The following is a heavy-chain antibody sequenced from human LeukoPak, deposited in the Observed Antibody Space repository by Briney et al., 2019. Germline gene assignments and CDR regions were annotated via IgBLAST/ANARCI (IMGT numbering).Heavy chain of an antibody. V-gene: IGHV1-69*13. CDR3: ARDGLNIAVAGIGGWFDP. CDR2: IIPIFGTA. J-gene: IGHJ5*02. Sequence: SVKVSCKASGGTFSSYAISWVRQAPGQGLEWMGGIIPIFGTANYAQKFQGRVTITADESTSTAYMELSSLRSEDTAVYYCARDGLNIAVAGIGGWFDPWGPGTLVTVSS. CDR1: GGTFSSYA. D-gene: IGHD6-19*01.